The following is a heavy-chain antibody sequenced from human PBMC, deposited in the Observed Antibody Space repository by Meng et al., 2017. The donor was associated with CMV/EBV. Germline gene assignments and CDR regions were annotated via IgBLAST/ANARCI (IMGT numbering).Heavy chain of an antibody. D-gene: IGHD2-2*03. CDR2: IYYSGST. Sequence: SSGGYYWSWLRQHPGKGLEWIGYIYYSGSTYYNPSLKSRVTISADTSKNQFSLKLSSVTAADTAVYYCARDYGYCSSTSCYGNWYFDLWGRGTLVTVSS. CDR3: ARDYGYCSSTSCYGNWYFDL. CDR1: SSGGYY. V-gene: IGHV4-31*02. J-gene: IGHJ2*01.